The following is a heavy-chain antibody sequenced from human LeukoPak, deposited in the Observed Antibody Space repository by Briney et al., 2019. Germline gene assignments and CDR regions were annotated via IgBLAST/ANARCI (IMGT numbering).Heavy chain of an antibody. J-gene: IGHJ4*02. D-gene: IGHD5-12*01. CDR1: GFTFSNYG. Sequence: PGKSLRLSCAASGFTFSNYGMHWVRQAPGKGLEWVAVIWYDGSNKYYADSVKGRFTFSRDNSKNTLYLQMNSLRAEDTAVYYCARENLLGGFFDYWGQGILVPVSS. CDR2: IWYDGSNK. CDR3: ARENLLGGFFDY. V-gene: IGHV3-33*01.